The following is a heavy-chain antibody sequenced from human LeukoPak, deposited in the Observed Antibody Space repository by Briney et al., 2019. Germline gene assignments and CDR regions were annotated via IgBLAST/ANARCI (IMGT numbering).Heavy chain of an antibody. V-gene: IGHV4-30-2*01. CDR2: IYHSGST. Sequence: PSETLSLTCAVSGGSISSGGYSWSWIRQPPGKGLEWIGYIYHSGSTYYNPSLKSRVTISVDRSKNQFSLKLSSVTAADTAVYYCARGLLEWSYTGSYYFDYWGQGTLVTVSS. CDR1: GGSISSGGYS. CDR3: ARGLLEWSYTGSYYFDY. D-gene: IGHD3-3*01. J-gene: IGHJ4*02.